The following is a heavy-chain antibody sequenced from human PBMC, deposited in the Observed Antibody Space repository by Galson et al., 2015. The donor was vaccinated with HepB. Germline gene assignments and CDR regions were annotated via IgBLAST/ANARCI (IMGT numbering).Heavy chain of an antibody. V-gene: IGHV1-2*02. D-gene: IGHD2-2*03. Sequence: SVKVSCKASGYTFTGYYMHWVRQVPGQGLEWMGWINPNSGGTNYAQKFQGRVTMTRDTSISTAYMELSRLRSDDTAVYYCARDGYCSSTSCSYWFDPWGQGTLVTVSS. J-gene: IGHJ5*02. CDR3: ARDGYCSSTSCSYWFDP. CDR2: INPNSGGT. CDR1: GYTFTGYY.